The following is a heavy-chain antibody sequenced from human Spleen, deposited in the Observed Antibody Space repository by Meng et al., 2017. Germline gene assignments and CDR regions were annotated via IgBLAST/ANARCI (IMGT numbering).Heavy chain of an antibody. J-gene: IGHJ4*02. D-gene: IGHD6-13*01. V-gene: IGHV3-21*01. CDR2: ISSGSSYI. CDR1: GFPFSSYS. CDR3: ARPIAAAGTFFDY. Sequence: GESLKISCAASGFPFSSYSMNWVRQAPGKGLEWVSSISSGSSYIYYADSVKGRFTISRDNAKNSLYLQMNSLRAEDTAVYYCARPIAAAGTFFDYWGQGTLVTVSS.